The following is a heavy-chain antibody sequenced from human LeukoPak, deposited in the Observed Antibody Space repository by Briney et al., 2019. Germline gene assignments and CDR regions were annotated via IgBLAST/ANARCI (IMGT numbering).Heavy chain of an antibody. CDR3: ARDLLRIQYGWFDP. CDR2: IYHSGST. J-gene: IGHJ5*02. CDR1: GGSIRGYK. Sequence: SETLSHTPADPGGSIRGYKWSWVWERPRKRRERVGYIYHSGSTNYNPPLNSRVTKSVDTSKNQISLKLSSVTAADTAVYYCARDLLRIQYGWFDPWGQGTLVTVSS. V-gene: IGHV4-59*01. D-gene: IGHD4-11*01.